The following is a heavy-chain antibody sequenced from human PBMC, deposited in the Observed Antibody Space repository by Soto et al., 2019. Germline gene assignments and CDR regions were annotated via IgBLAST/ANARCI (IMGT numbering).Heavy chain of an antibody. Sequence: EVQLLESGGGLVQPGGSLRLSCAASAFTFSSYAMSWVRQTPGKGLEWVSGISGGGGNTYYADSVTGRFTISRDNSRNTLYLQMNSLRAADTAIYYCAKDRGAGGRFSGIAVAGIPSWGQGTMVTVSS. CDR3: AKDRGAGGRFSGIAVAGIPS. V-gene: IGHV3-23*01. CDR2: ISGGGGNT. D-gene: IGHD6-19*01. J-gene: IGHJ5*02. CDR1: AFTFSSYA.